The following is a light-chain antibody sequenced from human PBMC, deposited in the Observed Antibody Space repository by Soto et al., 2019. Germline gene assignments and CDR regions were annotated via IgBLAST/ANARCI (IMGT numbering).Light chain of an antibody. CDR1: SSDVGAYNY. CDR3: SSGTSGATYV. Sequence: QSVLTQPASVSGSPGQSITISCAGTSSDVGAYNYVSWYQHHPGKAPKLMIYDVNNRPSGDSNRFSGSKSGNTASLPISGLKAEDEADYYGSSGTSGATYVFGRGTKVTVL. J-gene: IGLJ1*01. V-gene: IGLV2-14*03. CDR2: DVN.